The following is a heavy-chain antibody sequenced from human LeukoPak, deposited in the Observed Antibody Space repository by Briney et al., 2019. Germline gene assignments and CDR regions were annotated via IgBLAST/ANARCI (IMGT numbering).Heavy chain of an antibody. Sequence: ASVKVSCKASGYRFTSYGFSWVRQAPGQGLEWMGWISAYSGTTDYPQKVQGRVTMTTDTSTTTAYMELRSLRSDDTAVYYCARDRLTSSSFRHYYDTPGYQSDAFDLWGQGTTVTVSS. V-gene: IGHV1-18*01. CDR3: ARDRLTSSSFRHYYDTPGYQSDAFDL. D-gene: IGHD3-22*01. CDR2: ISAYSGTT. CDR1: GYRFTSYG. J-gene: IGHJ3*01.